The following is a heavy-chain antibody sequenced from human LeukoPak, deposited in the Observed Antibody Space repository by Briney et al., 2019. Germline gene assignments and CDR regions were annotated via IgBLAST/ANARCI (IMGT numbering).Heavy chain of an antibody. CDR1: GYTFTSNY. J-gene: IGHJ5*02. Sequence: GASVKVSCKAFGYTFTSNYMHWVRQAPGQGPEWMGVISPSGGSTTYAQKFQGRVTLTRDMSASTAYMELSSLRSEDMAVYYCARGGGNYYDSSGYGNWLDPWGQGTLVTVSS. CDR2: ISPSGGST. CDR3: ARGGGNYYDSSGYGNWLDP. V-gene: IGHV1-46*01. D-gene: IGHD3-22*01.